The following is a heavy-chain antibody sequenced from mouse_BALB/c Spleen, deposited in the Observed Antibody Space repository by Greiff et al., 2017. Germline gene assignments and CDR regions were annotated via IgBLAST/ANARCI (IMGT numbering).Heavy chain of an antibody. Sequence: VKLVESGPGLVAPSQSLSITCTVSGFSLTSYGVHWVRQSPGKGLEWLGVIWRGGSTDYNAAFMSRLSITKDNSKSQVFFKMNSLQADDTAIYYCAKTTTVVDYYAMDYWGQGTSVTVSS. J-gene: IGHJ4*01. CDR1: GFSLTSYG. D-gene: IGHD1-1*01. CDR2: IWRGGST. V-gene: IGHV2-5*01. CDR3: AKTTTVVDYYAMDY.